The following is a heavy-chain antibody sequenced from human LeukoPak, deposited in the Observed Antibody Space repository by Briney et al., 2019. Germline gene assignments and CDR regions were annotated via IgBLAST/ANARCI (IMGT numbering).Heavy chain of an antibody. Sequence: PGGSLRLSCAASGFTFSSYSMNWVRQAPGKGLDWVSSISSSSSYIYYADSVKGRFTISRDNAKNSLYLQMNSLRAEDTAVYYCARDKRQQLVPAHFDLWGRGTLVTVSS. CDR1: GFTFSSYS. J-gene: IGHJ2*01. CDR3: ARDKRQQLVPAHFDL. D-gene: IGHD6-13*01. V-gene: IGHV3-21*01. CDR2: ISSSSSYI.